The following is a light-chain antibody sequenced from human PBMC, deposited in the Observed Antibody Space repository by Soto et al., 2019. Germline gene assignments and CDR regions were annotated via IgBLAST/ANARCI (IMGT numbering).Light chain of an antibody. V-gene: IGKV3-20*01. CDR3: QQYGSSPVT. CDR1: QSVAND. Sequence: EIVMTQSPATLSVSPGERATLSCRASQSVANDLAWYQHKPGQAPRLLTHGASTRATGIPDRFSGSGSGTDFTLTISRLEPEDFAVFYCQQYGSSPVTFGQGTRLEI. J-gene: IGKJ5*01. CDR2: GAS.